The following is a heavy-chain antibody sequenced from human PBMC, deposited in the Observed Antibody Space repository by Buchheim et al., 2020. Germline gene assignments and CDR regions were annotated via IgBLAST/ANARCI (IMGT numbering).Heavy chain of an antibody. J-gene: IGHJ6*02. V-gene: IGHV3-23*01. D-gene: IGHD3-10*01. CDR2: ISGSGGST. Sequence: EVQLLESGGGLVQPGGSLRLSCAASGFTFSSYAMSWVRQAPGKGLEWVSAISGSGGSTYYADSVKGRFTISRDNSKNTLYLQMNSLRAEDTAVYYCARDYYYGSGSHYYYYGMDVWGQGTT. CDR3: ARDYYYGSGSHYYYYGMDV. CDR1: GFTFSSYA.